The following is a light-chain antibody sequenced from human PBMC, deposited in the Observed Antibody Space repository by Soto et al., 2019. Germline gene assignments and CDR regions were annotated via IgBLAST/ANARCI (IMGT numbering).Light chain of an antibody. Sequence: EIVLTQSPATLSLSPGERATLSCRASQSISSHLAWYQQKPGQAPRLLMYDVSNRATDIPARFSGIGSGTDFTLTISSLEPEDFAVYYCQQRPNWPLTFGGGTKVEIK. CDR3: QQRPNWPLT. V-gene: IGKV3-11*01. CDR2: DVS. J-gene: IGKJ4*01. CDR1: QSISSH.